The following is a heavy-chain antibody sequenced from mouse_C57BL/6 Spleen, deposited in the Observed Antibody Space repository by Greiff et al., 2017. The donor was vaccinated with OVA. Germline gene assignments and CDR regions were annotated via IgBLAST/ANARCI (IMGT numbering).Heavy chain of an antibody. CDR2: IFPGSGST. V-gene: IGHV1-75*01. CDR3: ARRKMGRGFDY. Sequence: QVQLKESGPELVKPGASVKISCKASGYTFTDYYINWVKQRPGQGLEWIGWIFPGSGSTYYNEKLKGKATLTVDKSSSTSYMLLSSLTSEDSAVYFCARRKMGRGFDYWGQGTTLTVSS. D-gene: IGHD4-1*01. CDR1: GYTFTDYY. J-gene: IGHJ2*01.